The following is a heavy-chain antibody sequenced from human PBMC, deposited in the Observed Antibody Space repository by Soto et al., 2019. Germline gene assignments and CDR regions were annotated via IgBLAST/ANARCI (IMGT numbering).Heavy chain of an antibody. CDR1: GFAFGSYW. D-gene: IGHD2-2*01. V-gene: IGHV3-7*03. Sequence: PGGSLRLSCGASGFAFGSYWIGWVRQAPVKGLEWVAYINQGGIETYYVDSVRGRFTVSRDNARNSLDLQMNSLRADDTAVYYCARGSLCSSVWLNWFDPWGRGTLVTVSS. CDR2: INQGGIET. CDR3: ARGSLCSSVWLNWFDP. J-gene: IGHJ5*02.